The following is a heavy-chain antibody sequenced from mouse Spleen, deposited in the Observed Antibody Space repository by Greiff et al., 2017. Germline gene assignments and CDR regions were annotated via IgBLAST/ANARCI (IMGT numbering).Heavy chain of an antibody. V-gene: IGHV1-80*01. Sequence: QVQLQQSGAELVKPGASVKISCKASGYAFSSYWMNWVKQRPGKGLEWIGQIYPGDGDTNYNGKFKGKATLTADKSSSTAYMQLSSLTSEDSAVYFCARLALITTAFDYWGQGTTLTVSA. D-gene: IGHD1-2*01. CDR1: GYAFSSYW. CDR3: ARLALITTAFDY. J-gene: IGHJ2*01. CDR2: IYPGDGDT.